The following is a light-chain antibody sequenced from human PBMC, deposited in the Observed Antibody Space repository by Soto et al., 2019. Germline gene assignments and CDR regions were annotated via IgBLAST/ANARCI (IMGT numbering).Light chain of an antibody. J-gene: IGKJ1*01. CDR3: QQYDKWPRT. CDR2: GAS. V-gene: IGKV3-15*01. CDR1: QSVSSN. Sequence: IGVTKSPATVSVSPGERATLSCGASQSVSSNLAWYQQKPGQAPRLLIYGASTRATGIPARFSGSGSGTEFTLTISSLQSEDFAVYHCQQYDKWPRTFGQGTKVDI.